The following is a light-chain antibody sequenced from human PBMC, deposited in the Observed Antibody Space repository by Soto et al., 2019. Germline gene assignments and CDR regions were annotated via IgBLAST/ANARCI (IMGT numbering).Light chain of an antibody. CDR1: QSINSW. CDR3: QHYNSHSPRYI. CDR2: DAS. J-gene: IGKJ2*01. V-gene: IGKV1-5*01. Sequence: DIQMTQSPSTLSASVGDRVTITCRASQSINSWLAWYQQKPGKAPKLLIYDASSLESGVPSRFSGSGSGTEFTLTISSLQPDDFATYYCQHYNSHSPRYIFGQGTKLEIK.